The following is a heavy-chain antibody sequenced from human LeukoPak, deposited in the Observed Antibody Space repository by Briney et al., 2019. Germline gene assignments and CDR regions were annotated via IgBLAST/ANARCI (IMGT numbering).Heavy chain of an antibody. CDR2: IYTSGST. V-gene: IGHV4-61*02. CDR3: ARGRRVRGPLDY. CDR1: GGSISSGSYY. D-gene: IGHD3-10*01. J-gene: IGHJ4*02. Sequence: SETLSLTCTVSGGSISSGSYYWSWIRQPAGKGLEWIGRIYTSGSTNYNPSLKSRVTISVDTSKNQFSLKLSSVTAADTAVYYCARGRRVRGPLDYWGQGTLVTVSS.